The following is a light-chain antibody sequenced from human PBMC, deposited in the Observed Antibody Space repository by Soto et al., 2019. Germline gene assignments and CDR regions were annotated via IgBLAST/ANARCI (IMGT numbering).Light chain of an antibody. CDR1: SSDIGLYNY. J-gene: IGLJ1*01. Sequence: QSALTQPASVSGSPGQSITISCTGTSSDIGLYNYVSWYQQHPGKAPKLIIFEVSNRPSGVSNRFSGSKSGNTASLTISGLQAEDEADYYGSSFTGSSTLVFGSGTKVTVL. V-gene: IGLV2-14*01. CDR3: SSFTGSSTLV. CDR2: EVS.